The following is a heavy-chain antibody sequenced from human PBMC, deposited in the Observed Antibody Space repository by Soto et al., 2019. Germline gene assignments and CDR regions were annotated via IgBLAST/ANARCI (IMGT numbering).Heavy chain of an antibody. CDR2: IYYSGTT. V-gene: IGHV4-61*01. Sequence: QVQLQESGPGLVKPSETLSLICTVSGGSVSSGYYWNWIRQSPGQGLEWIGYIYYSGTTQYNPALKSRVTISIDTSKNQFSLRLNSVTAADTAVYYCARDRMGSSPPRAWGQGTLITVSS. J-gene: IGHJ5*02. CDR3: ARDRMGSSPPRA. CDR1: GGSVSSGYY. D-gene: IGHD6-6*01.